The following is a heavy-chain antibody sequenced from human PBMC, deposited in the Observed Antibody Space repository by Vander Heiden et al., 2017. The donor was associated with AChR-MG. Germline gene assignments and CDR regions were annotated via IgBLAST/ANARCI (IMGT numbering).Heavy chain of an antibody. CDR3: SKDKLRGGFDY. CDR2: ISGSGGST. Sequence: EVQLLESGGGLVQPGGSLRLSCAASGFTFSSYAMSWVRQAPGKGLEWVSAISGSGGSTYYSDSVKGRFTISRDNSKNTLYLQLNSLRAEDTAVYYCSKDKLRGGFDYWGQGTLVTVSS. D-gene: IGHD4-17*01. J-gene: IGHJ4*02. CDR1: GFTFSSYA. V-gene: IGHV3-23*01.